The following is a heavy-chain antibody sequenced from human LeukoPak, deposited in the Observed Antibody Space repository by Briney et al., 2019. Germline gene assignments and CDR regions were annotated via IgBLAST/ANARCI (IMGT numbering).Heavy chain of an antibody. V-gene: IGHV1-8*01. CDR3: VRTPPNWGFDY. J-gene: IGHJ4*02. D-gene: IGHD7-27*01. Sequence: ASVKVSCKASGYTFTSHDINWVRQATGQGLEWMGWMSPNSGDTGYAQKFQGRITMTSDSSISAAYMELSSLRSEDTAIYYCVRTPPNWGFDYWGQGTLVTVSS. CDR1: GYTFTSHD. CDR2: MSPNSGDT.